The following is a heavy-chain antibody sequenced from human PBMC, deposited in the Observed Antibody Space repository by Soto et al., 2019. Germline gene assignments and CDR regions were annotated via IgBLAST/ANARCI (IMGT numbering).Heavy chain of an antibody. CDR3: SRSLDY. CDR2: ISYDGSNK. CDR1: GFTFSSYG. Sequence: PGGSLRLSCAASGFTFSSYGMHWVRQAPGKGLEWVAVISYDGSNKYYADSVKGRFTVSRDNAENSIYLQMNSLRVEDTAVYYCSRSLDYWGQGTLVTVSS. V-gene: IGHV3-30*03. J-gene: IGHJ4*02.